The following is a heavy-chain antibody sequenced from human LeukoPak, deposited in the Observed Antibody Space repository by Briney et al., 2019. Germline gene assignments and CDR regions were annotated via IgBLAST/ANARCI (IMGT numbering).Heavy chain of an antibody. CDR3: AKDIQPMFFSTRIAVAGAKFDY. J-gene: IGHJ4*02. CDR1: GFTFSSYA. CDR2: ISGSGGST. Sequence: PGGSLRLSCAASGFTFSSYAMSWVRQAPGKGLEWVSAISGSGGSTYYADSVKGRFTISRDNSKNTLYLQMNSLRAEDTAVYCCAKDIQPMFFSTRIAVAGAKFDYWGQGTLVTVSS. V-gene: IGHV3-23*01. D-gene: IGHD6-19*01.